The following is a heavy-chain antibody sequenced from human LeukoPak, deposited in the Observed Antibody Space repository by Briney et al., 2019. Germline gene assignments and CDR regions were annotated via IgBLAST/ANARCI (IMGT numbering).Heavy chain of an antibody. J-gene: IGHJ4*02. CDR3: ARGTTVTYYFDY. V-gene: IGHV4-38-2*02. Sequence: SETLSLTCTVSGYSINSGYYWSWIRQPPGKRLEWIGSIYYSGSTYSNPTLKSRLTISVDTSKNQISLNLTSVTAADAAVYYCARGTTVTYYFDYWGQGTLVTVSS. CDR2: IYYSGST. CDR1: GYSINSGYY. D-gene: IGHD4-17*01.